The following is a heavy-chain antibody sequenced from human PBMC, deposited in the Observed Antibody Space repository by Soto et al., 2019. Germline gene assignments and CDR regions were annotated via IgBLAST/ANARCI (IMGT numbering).Heavy chain of an antibody. D-gene: IGHD1-26*01. CDR2: TYYRSKWYN. J-gene: IGHJ4*02. V-gene: IGHV6-1*01. Sequence: PSQNLSLTCAISGDSVTSNSAAWNWLRQSPSRGLELLGRTYYRSKWYNDYAVSVKSRITIKSDTSKNQFSLQLNSVTPEDTAVYYCARGSIVGAPLSFDYWGQGTLVTVSS. CDR1: GDSVTSNSAA. CDR3: ARGSIVGAPLSFDY.